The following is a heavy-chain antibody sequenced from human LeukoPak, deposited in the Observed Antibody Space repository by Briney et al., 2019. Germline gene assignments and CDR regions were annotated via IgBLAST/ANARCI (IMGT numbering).Heavy chain of an antibody. D-gene: IGHD2-15*01. CDR2: IYYSGST. Sequence: TASETLSLTCTVSGGSISSSSYYWGWIRQPPGKGLEWTGSIYYSGSTYYNPSLKSRVTISVDTSKNQFSLKLSSVTAADTAVYYCILQDDAFDIWGQGTMVTVSS. J-gene: IGHJ3*02. CDR1: GGSISSSSYY. V-gene: IGHV4-39*07. CDR3: ILQDDAFDI.